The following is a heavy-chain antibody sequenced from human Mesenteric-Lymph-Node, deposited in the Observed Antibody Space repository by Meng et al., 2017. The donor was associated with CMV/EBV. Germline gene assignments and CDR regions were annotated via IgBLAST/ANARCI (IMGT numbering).Heavy chain of an antibody. D-gene: IGHD2-2*01. V-gene: IGHV4-34*01. CDR2: INYSGTA. J-gene: IGHJ4*02. Sequence: SETLSLTCAASGGSFSDFFWTWIRQTPGKGLEWIGDINYSGTANYNPSLRSRVTMSIDTSKSQFSLRLGSVTAADTGLYYCARLSCTRTSCYRKPLDYWGQGTLVTVSS. CDR1: GGSFSDFF. CDR3: ARLSCTRTSCYRKPLDY.